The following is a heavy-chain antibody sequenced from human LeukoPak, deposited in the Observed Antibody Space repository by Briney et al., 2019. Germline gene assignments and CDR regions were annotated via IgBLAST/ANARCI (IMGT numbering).Heavy chain of an antibody. Sequence: GGSLRLSCAASGFTFDAYAMHWVRQAPGKGLEWVSGISWNGYSIAYADSVKGRFTISRDNSKNTLFLQMNNLRVEDTAIYYCAKALYDSPLAGDPWGQGTLVTVSS. CDR2: ISWNGYSI. V-gene: IGHV3-9*01. D-gene: IGHD3-22*01. CDR3: AKALYDSPLAGDP. J-gene: IGHJ5*02. CDR1: GFTFDAYA.